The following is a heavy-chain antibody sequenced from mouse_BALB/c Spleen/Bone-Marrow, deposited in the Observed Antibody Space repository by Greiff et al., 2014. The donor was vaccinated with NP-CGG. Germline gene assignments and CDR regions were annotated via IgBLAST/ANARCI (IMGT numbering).Heavy chain of an antibody. V-gene: IGHV2-9*02. CDR1: GFSLTTYG. Sequence: QVQLKESGPGLVAPSQSLSITCTVSGFSLTTYGVHWVRQPPGKGLEWLGVLWADGSTNYNSALMPRLSISKDNSKSQVFLKMNSLQTDDTAMYYCARITTATGAMDYWGQGTSVTVSS. CDR3: ARITTATGAMDY. D-gene: IGHD1-2*01. CDR2: LWADGST. J-gene: IGHJ4*01.